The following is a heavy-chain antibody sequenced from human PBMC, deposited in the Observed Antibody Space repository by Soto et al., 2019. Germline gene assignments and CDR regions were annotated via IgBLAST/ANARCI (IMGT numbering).Heavy chain of an antibody. V-gene: IGHV4-4*02. Sequence: QVQLQESGPGLVKPSGTLSLTCAVSSGSISSSNWWSWVRQPPGKGLGGIGEIYHSGSTNYNPSLKSRVPISVDKSKNQFSLKLSSVTAADTAVYYCARVPSAVTRKGYFDYWGQGTLVTVSS. CDR2: IYHSGST. J-gene: IGHJ4*02. D-gene: IGHD4-17*01. CDR1: SGSISSSNW. CDR3: ARVPSAVTRKGYFDY.